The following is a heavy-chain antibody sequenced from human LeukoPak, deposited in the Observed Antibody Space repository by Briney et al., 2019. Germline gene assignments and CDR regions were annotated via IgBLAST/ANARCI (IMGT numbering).Heavy chain of an antibody. J-gene: IGHJ1*01. V-gene: IGHV4-34*01. D-gene: IGHD1-1*01. CDR3: SRGIDPYKLGNV. CDR1: GVSFSQYY. CDR2: ISHGEGT. Sequence: SETLSLTCDVSGVSFSQYYWTWVRQPPGKGLEWIGEISHGEGTHHNPSLKSRVTISLDTSKNQFSLKLNSVTAADGAVYYCSRGIDPYKLGNVWGQGALVTVCS.